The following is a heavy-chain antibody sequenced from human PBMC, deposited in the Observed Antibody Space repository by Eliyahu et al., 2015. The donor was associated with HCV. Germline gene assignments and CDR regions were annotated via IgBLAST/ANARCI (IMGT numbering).Heavy chain of an antibody. CDR1: GFTFXXYX. D-gene: IGHD5-18*01. CDR3: AREGYGDTAMATNDAFDI. Sequence: EVQLVESGGGLVQPGGSLRLSCXASGFTFXXYXXSWVRQASGKGVGWVANIKQDGSEKYYVDSVKGRFTISRDNAKNSLYLQMNSLRAEDTAVYYCAREGYGDTAMATNDAFDIWGQGTMVTVSS. CDR2: IKQDGSEK. V-gene: IGHV3-7*01. J-gene: IGHJ3*02.